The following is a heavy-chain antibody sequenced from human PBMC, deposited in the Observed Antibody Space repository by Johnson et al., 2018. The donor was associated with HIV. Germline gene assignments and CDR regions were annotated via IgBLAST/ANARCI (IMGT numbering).Heavy chain of an antibody. D-gene: IGHD1-1*01. Sequence: QVQLVESGGGVVQPGGSLRLSCAASGFTFSSYGMHWVRQAPGKGLEWAAVISYDGSNKYYADSVKGRFTISRDNSKNTLYLQMNSLGAEDTAVYYCAKDWYNWNDGGGYDAFDIWGQGTMVTVSS. CDR3: AKDWYNWNDGGGYDAFDI. J-gene: IGHJ3*02. CDR1: GFTFSSYG. CDR2: ISYDGSNK. V-gene: IGHV3-30*19.